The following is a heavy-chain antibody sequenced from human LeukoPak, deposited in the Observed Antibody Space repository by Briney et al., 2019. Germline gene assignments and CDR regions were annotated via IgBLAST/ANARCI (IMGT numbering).Heavy chain of an antibody. D-gene: IGHD5-12*01. CDR3: ARGAKYSGYDSGDFDY. J-gene: IGHJ4*02. CDR2: INPNGSP. V-gene: IGHV4-34*01. Sequence: PTPIMTLTCADHGGSFSAYYWSWIRQPPWQRQPWIGDINPNGSPNYTPSLKSRVTISAVTSKNQFSLKLSSVTAADTAVYYCARGAKYSGYDSGDFDYWGQGTLVTVSS. CDR1: GGSFSAYY.